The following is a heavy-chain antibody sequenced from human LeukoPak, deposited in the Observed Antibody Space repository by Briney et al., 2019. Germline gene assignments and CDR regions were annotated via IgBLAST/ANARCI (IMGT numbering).Heavy chain of an antibody. V-gene: IGHV4-59*01. J-gene: IGHJ4*02. CDR2: IHYSGST. D-gene: IGHD3-3*01. CDR3: ASSYYDFWSGYSVGGVDY. Sequence: PSETLSLTCTVSGGSISTYYWTWIRQLPGKGLEWIGYIHYSGSTNSIPSLKSRVTISVDTSKNQFSLKLSSVTAADTAVYYCASSYYDFWSGYSVGGVDYWGQGTLVTVSS. CDR1: GGSISTYY.